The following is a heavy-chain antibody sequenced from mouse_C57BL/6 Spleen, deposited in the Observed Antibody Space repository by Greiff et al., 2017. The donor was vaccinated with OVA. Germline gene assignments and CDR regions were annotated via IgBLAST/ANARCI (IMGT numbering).Heavy chain of an antibody. CDR3: ARGDDYDSGLDY. V-gene: IGHV3-6*01. D-gene: IGHD2-4*01. Sequence: ESGPGLVKPSQSLSLTCSVTGYSITSGYYWNWIRQFPGNKLEWMGYISYDGSNNYNPSLKNRISITRDTSKNQFFLKLNSVTTEDTATYYCARGDDYDSGLDYWGQGTTLTVSS. J-gene: IGHJ2*01. CDR1: GYSITSGYY. CDR2: ISYDGSN.